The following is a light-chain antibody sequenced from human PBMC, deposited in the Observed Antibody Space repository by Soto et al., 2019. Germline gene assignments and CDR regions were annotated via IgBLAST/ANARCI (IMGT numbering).Light chain of an antibody. V-gene: IGKV3-20*01. Sequence: EIVLTQSPGTLSLSPGERATLPCRASQSVSSSYLAWYQQKPGQAPRLLIYGASSRATGIPDRFSGSGSGTDFTLTISRLEPEDFAVYYCQQYGSSPTWTFGQGTKV. CDR1: QSVSSSY. CDR2: GAS. CDR3: QQYGSSPTWT. J-gene: IGKJ1*01.